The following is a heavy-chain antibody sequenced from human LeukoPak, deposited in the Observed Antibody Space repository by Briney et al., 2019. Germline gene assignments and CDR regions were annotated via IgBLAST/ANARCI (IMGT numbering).Heavy chain of an antibody. D-gene: IGHD2-2*02. V-gene: IGHV3-15*01. CDR3: TTRIVVVPAAIGDY. J-gene: IGHJ4*02. Sequence: PGGSLRLSCAASGFTFSNAWMSWVRQAPGKGLEWVGRIKSKTDGGTTDYAAPVKGRFTISRDDSKNTLYLQMNSLKTEDTAVYYCTTRIVVVPAAIGDYWGQGTLVTVSS. CDR1: GFTFSNAW. CDR2: IKSKTDGGTT.